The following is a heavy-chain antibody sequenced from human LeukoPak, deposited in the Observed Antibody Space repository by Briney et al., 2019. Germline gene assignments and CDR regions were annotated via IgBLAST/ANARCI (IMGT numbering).Heavy chain of an antibody. J-gene: IGHJ4*02. Sequence: GGSLRLSCTTSGFAFDDFAMSWVRQPAGKGLEWVGFIRRRAYGGAAEYAASVKGRFIISRDDSKGIAYLQMNSVKTEDTAVYYCSRNGLVDFDYWGQGSRVIVSP. CDR3: SRNGLVDFDY. CDR1: GFAFDDFA. V-gene: IGHV3-49*04. CDR2: IRRRAYGGAA.